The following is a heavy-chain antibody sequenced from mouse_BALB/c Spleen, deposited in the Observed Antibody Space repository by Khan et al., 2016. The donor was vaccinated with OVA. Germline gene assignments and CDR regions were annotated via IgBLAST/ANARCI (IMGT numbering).Heavy chain of an antibody. Sequence: EVKLLESGPGLVKPSQSLSLTCTVTGYSITSDYAWNWIRQFPGNKLEWMGYISYSGSTSYNPSLTSRISITRDTSKNQFFLQLNSVTTEDTATYYWARSIMANWGQGTTLTVSS. CDR2: ISYSGST. V-gene: IGHV3-2*02. CDR1: GYSITSDYA. CDR3: ARSIMAN. J-gene: IGHJ2*01.